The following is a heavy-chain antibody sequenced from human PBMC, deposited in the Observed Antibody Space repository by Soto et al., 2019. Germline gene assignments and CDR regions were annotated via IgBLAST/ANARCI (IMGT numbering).Heavy chain of an antibody. CDR1: GFTFSSYG. Sequence: PGGSLRLSCAASGFTFSSYGVHWVRQAPGKGLEWVASVSYDGSNKHYADSVKGRFTISRDNSRNTLDLQMNSLRAEDTAVYYCAKDSYYSDRSTYCAYDFWGQGTMVTGSS. CDR3: AKDSYYSDRSTYCAYDF. V-gene: IGHV3-30*18. D-gene: IGHD3-22*01. CDR2: VSYDGSNK. J-gene: IGHJ4*02.